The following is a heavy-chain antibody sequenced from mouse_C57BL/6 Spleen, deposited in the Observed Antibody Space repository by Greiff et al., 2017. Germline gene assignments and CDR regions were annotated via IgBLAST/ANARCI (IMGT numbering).Heavy chain of an antibody. J-gene: IGHJ3*01. CDR3: VRGAPYYYGSSRCFAY. CDR1: GFTFSDYG. D-gene: IGHD1-1*01. CDR2: ISSGSSTI. V-gene: IGHV5-17*01. Sequence: EVKLEESGGGLVKPGGSLKLSCAASGFTFSDYGMHWVRQAPEKGLEWVAYISSGSSTIYYADTVKGRFTISRDNAKNTLFLQMTSLRSEDTAMYYCVRGAPYYYGSSRCFAYWGQGTLVTVSA.